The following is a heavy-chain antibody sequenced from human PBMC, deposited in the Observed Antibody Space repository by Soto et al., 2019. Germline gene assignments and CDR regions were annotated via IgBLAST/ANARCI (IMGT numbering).Heavy chain of an antibody. J-gene: IGHJ6*02. CDR1: GGSISSYY. CDR3: AGVTGTTRYYYYGMDV. D-gene: IGHD1-7*01. Sequence: PSETLSLTCTVSGGSISSYYWSWIRQPAGKGLEWIGRIYTSGSTNYNPSLKSRVTMSVDTSKNQFSLKLSSVTAADTAVYYCAGVTGTTRYYYYGMDVWGQGTTVTVSS. CDR2: IYTSGST. V-gene: IGHV4-4*07.